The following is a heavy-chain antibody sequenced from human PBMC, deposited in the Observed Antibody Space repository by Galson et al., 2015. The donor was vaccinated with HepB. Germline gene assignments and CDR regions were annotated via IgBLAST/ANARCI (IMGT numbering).Heavy chain of an antibody. D-gene: IGHD2-2*01. CDR2: ISGSGDST. J-gene: IGHJ4*02. CDR1: GFTFSSYA. Sequence: SLRLSCAASGFTFSSYAMSWVRQAPGKGLEWVSVISGSGDSTSYADSVKGRFTISRDSSKNTLYLQMHSLRAEDTAVYFCAKGFCTGTGCSCDYWGQGTLVTVSS. CDR3: AKGFCTGTGCSCDY. V-gene: IGHV3-23*01.